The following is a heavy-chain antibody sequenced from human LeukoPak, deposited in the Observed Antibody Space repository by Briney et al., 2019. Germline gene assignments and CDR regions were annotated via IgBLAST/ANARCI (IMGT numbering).Heavy chain of an antibody. D-gene: IGHD5-24*01. CDR3: ARDNSVRDEAWWFNP. Sequence: ASVKVSCKASGYTFRNYGISWVRQAPGQGLEWMGWISAYNDNTNYAQKLQDRVTMTTDTSTSTAYMELRSLRSDDTAVYYCARDNSVRDEAWWFNPWGQGTLVTVSS. CDR1: GYTFRNYG. V-gene: IGHV1-18*01. J-gene: IGHJ5*02. CDR2: ISAYNDNT.